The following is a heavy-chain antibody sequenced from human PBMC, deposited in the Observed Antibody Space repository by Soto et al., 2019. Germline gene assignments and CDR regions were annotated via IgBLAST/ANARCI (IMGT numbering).Heavy chain of an antibody. D-gene: IGHD3-16*01. CDR3: AQGTPVLGGYWHFDL. Sequence: EVQLLESGGGLVQPGGSLRLSCAASGFTFSSHALSWVRQTPGKGLEWVSGISISAFSTYYADSVKGRFTISRDNSKSTLYVHTRSLRAEDTAVYYCAQGTPVLGGYWHFDLWGRGTQVTVSS. CDR1: GFTFSSHA. CDR2: ISISAFST. J-gene: IGHJ2*01. V-gene: IGHV3-23*01.